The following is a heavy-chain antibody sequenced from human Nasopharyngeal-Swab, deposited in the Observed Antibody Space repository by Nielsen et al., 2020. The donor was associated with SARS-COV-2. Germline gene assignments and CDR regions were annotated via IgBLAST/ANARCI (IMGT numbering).Heavy chain of an antibody. CDR2: INPNSGGT. J-gene: IGHJ6*02. Sequence: ASVKVSCKASGYTFTGYYMHWVRRAPGQGLEWMGWINPNSGGTNYAQKFQGWVTMTRDTSISTAYMELSRLRSDDTAVYYCARERRIVATILSDYYYGMDVWGQGTTVTVSS. D-gene: IGHD5-12*01. CDR3: ARERRIVATILSDYYYGMDV. CDR1: GYTFTGYY. V-gene: IGHV1-2*04.